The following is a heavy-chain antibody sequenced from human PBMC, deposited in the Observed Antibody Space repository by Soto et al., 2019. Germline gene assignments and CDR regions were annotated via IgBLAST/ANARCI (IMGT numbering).Heavy chain of an antibody. V-gene: IGHV3-43*02. D-gene: IGHD6-13*01. J-gene: IGHJ4*02. CDR1: GFTFDDYA. CDR2: ISGDGGST. CDR3: AKEIGSSSSWYGFDY. Sequence: GGSLRLSCAASGFTFDDYAMHWVRQAPGKGLEWVSLISGDGGSTYYADSVKGRFTISRDNSKNSLYLQMNSLRTEDTALYSCAKEIGSSSSWYGFDYWGQGTLVTVSS.